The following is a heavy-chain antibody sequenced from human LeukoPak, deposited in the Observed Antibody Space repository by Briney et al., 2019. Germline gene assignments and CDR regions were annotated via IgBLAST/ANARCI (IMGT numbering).Heavy chain of an antibody. CDR3: ARDMATRSNWFDP. D-gene: IGHD5-24*01. V-gene: IGHV4-59*01. CDR1: GGSISSYY. Sequence: SETLSLTCTVSGGSISSYYWSWIRQPPGKGLEWIGYIYYSGGTNYNPSLKSRVTISVDTSKNQFSLKLSSVTAADTAVYYCARDMATRSNWFDPWGQGTLVTVSS. J-gene: IGHJ5*02. CDR2: IYYSGGT.